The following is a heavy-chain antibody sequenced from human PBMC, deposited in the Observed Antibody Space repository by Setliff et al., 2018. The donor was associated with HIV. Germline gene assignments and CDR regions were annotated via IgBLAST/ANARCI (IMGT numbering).Heavy chain of an antibody. Sequence: ASVKVSCKASGYTFTSYGISWVRQAPGEGLAWMGWISAYNGNTNYAQKLQGRVTMTTDTSANTAYMELSSLRSEDTAVYYCARGSCSGCYLSDYWGLGTLVTVS. CDR1: GYTFTSYG. D-gene: IGHD6-19*01. J-gene: IGHJ4*02. CDR2: ISAYNGNT. CDR3: ARGSCSGCYLSDY. V-gene: IGHV1-18*01.